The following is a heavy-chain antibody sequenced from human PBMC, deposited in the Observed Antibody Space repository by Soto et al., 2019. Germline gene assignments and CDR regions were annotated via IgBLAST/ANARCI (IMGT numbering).Heavy chain of an antibody. V-gene: IGHV3-23*01. CDR3: AKDYGDYDWYFDL. CDR1: GFTFSSYA. Sequence: EVQLLESGGGLVQPGGSLRLSCAASGFTFSSYAMSWVRQAPGKGLEWVSAISGSGGSTYYADSVKGRFTISRDNSKNTLYPQMNSLRAEDTAVYYCAKDYGDYDWYFDLWGRGTLVTVSS. J-gene: IGHJ2*01. D-gene: IGHD4-17*01. CDR2: ISGSGGST.